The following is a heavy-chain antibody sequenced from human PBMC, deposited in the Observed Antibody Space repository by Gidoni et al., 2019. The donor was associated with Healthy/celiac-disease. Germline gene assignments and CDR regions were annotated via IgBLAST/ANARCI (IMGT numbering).Heavy chain of an antibody. V-gene: IGHV4-34*01. J-gene: IGHJ5*02. CDR2: FNNSGST. D-gene: IGHD3-3*01. CDR3: ARGRRFLEWLFNWFDP. CDR1: GGSFSGYY. Sequence: HVQLQQWGTGLLKPSETLSLTCAVYGGSFSGYYWSLIRQPPGKGLEWIGKFNNSGSTNYNPSLMSRVTISVDTSKNQFSLKLSSVTAADTAVYYCARGRRFLEWLFNWFDPWGQGTLVTVSS.